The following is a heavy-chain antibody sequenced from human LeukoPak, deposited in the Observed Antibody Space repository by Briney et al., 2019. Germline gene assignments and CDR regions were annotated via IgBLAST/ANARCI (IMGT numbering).Heavy chain of an antibody. CDR2: ITTYNGNT. CDR3: ARGYDYGDYVGDFDS. V-gene: IGHV1-18*01. J-gene: IGHJ4*02. CDR1: GYTFTSYP. D-gene: IGHD4-17*01. Sequence: ASVKVSCKASGYTFTSYPISWVRQAPGQGLEWMGWITTYNGNTNYAQKLQGRVTMTTDTSTSTAYMDLRGLRSDDTAVYYCARGYDYGDYVGDFDSWGQGTLVTVSS.